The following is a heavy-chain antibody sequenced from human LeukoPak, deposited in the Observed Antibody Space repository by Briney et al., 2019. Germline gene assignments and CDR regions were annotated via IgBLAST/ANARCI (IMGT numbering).Heavy chain of an antibody. V-gene: IGHV3-15*01. CDR1: GFAFKNAW. J-gene: IGHJ4*02. Sequence: GGSLRLSCAASGFAFKNAWMSWVRQAPGKGLEWVGHIKSQTDGGTTDYAAPVNGRFTISRDDSKNTLYLQMNSLKSEDTAVYYCSRQQLVFDSWGQGTLVTVSS. CDR2: IKSQTDGGTT. CDR3: SRQQLVFDS. D-gene: IGHD6-13*01.